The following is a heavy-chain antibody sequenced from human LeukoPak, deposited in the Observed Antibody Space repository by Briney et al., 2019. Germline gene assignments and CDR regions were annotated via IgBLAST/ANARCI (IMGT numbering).Heavy chain of an antibody. J-gene: IGHJ5*02. D-gene: IGHD1-1*01. V-gene: IGHV3-7*01. CDR3: ARDYNWGWGP. Sequence: GGSLRLSCGASGFTFSHHWMSWVRQAPGKGLEWMANISPDGSAKFYVDSVRGRFTISRDNAKSSLYLQLNSLRAEDTAVYYCARDYNWGWGPWGQGTLVTVSS. CDR1: GFTFSHHW. CDR2: ISPDGSAK.